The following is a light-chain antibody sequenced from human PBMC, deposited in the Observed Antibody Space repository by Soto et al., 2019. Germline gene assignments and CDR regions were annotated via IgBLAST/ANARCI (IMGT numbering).Light chain of an antibody. J-gene: IGKJ3*01. Sequence: EIVLTQSPGTLSLSPGERATLSCRASESVSTSYLAWYQQKPGQAPRLLIYGASGRATGIPDRFSVSASGTDFTRTISRLEPEDLAVYFCQHYGTSALFGPGTKVDIK. CDR1: ESVSTSY. CDR3: QHYGTSAL. CDR2: GAS. V-gene: IGKV3-20*01.